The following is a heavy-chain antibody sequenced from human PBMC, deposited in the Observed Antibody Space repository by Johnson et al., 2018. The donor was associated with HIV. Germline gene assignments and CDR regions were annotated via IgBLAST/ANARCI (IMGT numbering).Heavy chain of an antibody. CDR1: GLTFSTFA. D-gene: IGHD2-8*01. Sequence: QVQLVESGGGVVQPGGSLTLSCEVSGLTFSTFAFHWVRQAPGKGLEWVAFISYDGTNKYYAVSVKGRFTISRDNSKNTVFLQMNSLRAEDTALYYCARGGDIVPQDPFDFWGQGTMVTVSS. J-gene: IGHJ3*01. V-gene: IGHV3-30*04. CDR3: ARGGDIVPQDPFDF. CDR2: ISYDGTNK.